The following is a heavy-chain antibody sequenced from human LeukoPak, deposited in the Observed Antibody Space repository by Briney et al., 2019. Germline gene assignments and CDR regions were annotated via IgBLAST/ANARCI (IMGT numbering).Heavy chain of an antibody. V-gene: IGHV4-4*02. Sequence: SGTLSLTCAVSGGSISSSNWRSWVRQPPGKGLEWIGEIYHSGSTNYNPSLKSRVTISVDKSKNQFSLKLSSVTAADTAVYYCARVWVVPAAMGPGGFDPWGQGTLVTVSS. J-gene: IGHJ5*02. CDR2: IYHSGST. CDR1: GGSISSSNW. D-gene: IGHD2-2*01. CDR3: ARVWVVPAAMGPGGFDP.